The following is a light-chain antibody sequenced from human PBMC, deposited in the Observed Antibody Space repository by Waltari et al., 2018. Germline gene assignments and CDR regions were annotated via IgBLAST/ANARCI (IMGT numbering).Light chain of an antibody. CDR2: GKN. CDR3: NSRDSSGNHLV. J-gene: IGLJ2*01. CDR1: SPRSYY. Sequence: SSELTQDPAVSVALGPTVRIPCQGDSPRSYYASWYQQKPGQAPVLVIYGKNNRPSGIPDRFSGSSSGNTASLTITGAQAEDEADYYCNSRDSSGNHLVFGGGTKLTVL. V-gene: IGLV3-19*01.